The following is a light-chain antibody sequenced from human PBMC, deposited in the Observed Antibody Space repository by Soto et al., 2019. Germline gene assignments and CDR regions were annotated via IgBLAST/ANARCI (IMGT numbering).Light chain of an antibody. Sequence: IVLTHSPGSLSCSPGEIATLSFRASQSVSSSYLAWYQQKPGQAPRLLIYGASSRATGIPDRFSGSGSGTDFTLTINRLEPEDFAVYYCQQYGSSITFGQGTRLEIK. CDR1: QSVSSSY. V-gene: IGKV3-20*01. CDR2: GAS. J-gene: IGKJ5*01. CDR3: QQYGSSIT.